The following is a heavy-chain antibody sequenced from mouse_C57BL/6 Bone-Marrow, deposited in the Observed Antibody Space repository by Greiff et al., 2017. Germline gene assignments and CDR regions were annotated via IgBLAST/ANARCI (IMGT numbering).Heavy chain of an antibody. V-gene: IGHV1-55*01. CDR1: GYTFTSYW. CDR3: ARLDYDGYYHYFDY. Sequence: QVQLQQPGAELVKPGASVKMSCKASGYTFTSYWITWVKQRPGPGLEWIGDIYPGSGSTNYNEKFKSKATLSVDTSSSTAYMLLSSLTSEDSAVYYCARLDYDGYYHYFDYWGQGTTLTVAS. J-gene: IGHJ2*01. CDR2: IYPGSGST. D-gene: IGHD2-3*01.